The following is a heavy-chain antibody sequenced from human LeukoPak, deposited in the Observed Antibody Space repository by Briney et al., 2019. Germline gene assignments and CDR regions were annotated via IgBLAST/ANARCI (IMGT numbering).Heavy chain of an antibody. J-gene: IGHJ6*03. V-gene: IGHV1-46*01. CDR3: ARGGLVTAINPLYYYYMDV. CDR1: GYTFTSYY. Sequence: ASVKVSCKASGYTFTSYYMHWVRQAPGQGLEWMGIINPSGGSTSYAQKFQGRVTMTRDMSTSTVYMELSSLRSEDTAVYYCARGGLVTAINPLYYYYMDVWGKGTTVTVSS. CDR2: INPSGGST. D-gene: IGHD2-21*02.